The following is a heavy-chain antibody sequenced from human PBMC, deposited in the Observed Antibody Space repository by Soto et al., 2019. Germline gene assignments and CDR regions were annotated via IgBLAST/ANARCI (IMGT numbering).Heavy chain of an antibody. V-gene: IGHV4-59*01. Sequence: QVQLQESGPGLVKPSETLSLTCIVSGGSISSYYWSWIRQSPGKGLEWIGFIYYSGATTYNSSLKSRVTMSVDTSKNQFSLKLTSVTAADTATYYCARDLDTAMVGYWGQGTLVTVSS. CDR2: IYYSGAT. CDR3: ARDLDTAMVGY. CDR1: GGSISSYY. J-gene: IGHJ4*02. D-gene: IGHD5-18*01.